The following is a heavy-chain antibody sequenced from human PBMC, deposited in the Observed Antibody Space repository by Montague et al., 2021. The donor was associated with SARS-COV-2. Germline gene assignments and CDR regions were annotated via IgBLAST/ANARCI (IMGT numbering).Heavy chain of an antibody. J-gene: IGHJ6*03. CDR2: GNHERNG. CDR3: ASGGLHYCGSNCCKSYYRDV. Sequence: SETLSLTCGVHGGPLSGYDWTWSRQSPGKGLGWMGEGNHERNGRYNSYLKIRSRISIDTSKKKSSLRLSSVTAADTAVYFCASGGLHYCGSNCCKSYYRDVWGQGALVTVSS. CDR1: GGPLSGYD. V-gene: IGHV4-34*01. D-gene: IGHD2-21*02.